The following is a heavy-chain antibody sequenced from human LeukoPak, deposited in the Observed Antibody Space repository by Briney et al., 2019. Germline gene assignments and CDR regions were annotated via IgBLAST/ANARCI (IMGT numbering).Heavy chain of an antibody. V-gene: IGHV3-11*06. Sequence: GGSLRLSCEVSGFTFSDHYMSWIRQAPGKRLEWVSYISSGSTYTNYADSVEGRFTISRDNSKSTLYLQMNSLRVEDTAVYYCARDGTVTAGPFDPWGQGTLVTVSS. CDR3: ARDGTVTAGPFDP. J-gene: IGHJ5*02. CDR2: ISSGSTYT. CDR1: GFTFSDHY. D-gene: IGHD4-11*01.